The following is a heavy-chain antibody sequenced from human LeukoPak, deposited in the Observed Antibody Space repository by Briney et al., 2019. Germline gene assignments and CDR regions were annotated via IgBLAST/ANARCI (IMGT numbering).Heavy chain of an antibody. CDR3: ARDQIGYGLDY. V-gene: IGHV4-39*07. CDR2: IYYSGST. D-gene: IGHD5-18*01. J-gene: IGHJ4*02. Sequence: SETLSLTCTVSGGSISSSSYYWGWIRQPPGKGLEWIGSIYYSGSTYYNPSLKSRVTISVDTSKNQFSLNLTSVTAADTAVYYCARDQIGYGLDYWGQGTLVTVSS. CDR1: GGSISSSSYY.